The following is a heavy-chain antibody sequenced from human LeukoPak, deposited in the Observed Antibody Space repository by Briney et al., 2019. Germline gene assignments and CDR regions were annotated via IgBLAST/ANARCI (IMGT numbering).Heavy chain of an antibody. CDR3: ARHPGGIEAFDI. CDR1: GFTVSSNY. Sequence: GGSLRLSCAASGFTVSSNYMSWVRQAPGKGLEWVSVIYSGGSTYYADSVKDRFTISRDYSKNTLYLQMNSLRAEDAAVYYCARHPGGIEAFDIWGQGTMVTVSS. CDR2: IYSGGST. J-gene: IGHJ3*02. V-gene: IGHV3-66*02.